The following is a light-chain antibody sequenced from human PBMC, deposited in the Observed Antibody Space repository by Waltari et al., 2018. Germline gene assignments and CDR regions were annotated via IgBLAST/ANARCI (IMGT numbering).Light chain of an antibody. CDR3: QQYNSWPPYT. V-gene: IGKV3-15*01. J-gene: IGKJ2*01. CDR1: QSLNTN. CDR2: GAS. Sequence: DIVMTQSPATLSVSPGERATFSCRASQSLNTNLAWYQQKAGQAPRLLIYGASTRATGIPARFSGSGSGTEFTLTISSLQSEDFAVYYCQQYNSWPPYTFGQGTKLEIK.